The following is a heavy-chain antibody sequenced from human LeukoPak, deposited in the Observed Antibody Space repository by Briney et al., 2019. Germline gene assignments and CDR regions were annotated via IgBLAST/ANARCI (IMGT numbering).Heavy chain of an antibody. CDR1: GFTFSSYG. Sequence: GRSLRLSCAASGFTFSSYGMHWVRQAPGKGLEWVAVIWYDGSNKYYADSVKGRFTISRDNSKNTLYLQMNSLRAGDTAVYYCAKGGWLRLRRHMDVWGKGTTVTVSS. CDR3: AKGGWLRLRRHMDV. V-gene: IGHV3-33*06. CDR2: IWYDGSNK. J-gene: IGHJ6*03. D-gene: IGHD5-12*01.